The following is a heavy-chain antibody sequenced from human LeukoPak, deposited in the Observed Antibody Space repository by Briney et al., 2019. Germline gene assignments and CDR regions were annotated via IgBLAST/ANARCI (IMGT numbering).Heavy chain of an antibody. CDR2: ISANNGAT. D-gene: IGHD6-19*01. CDR3: AKRGEKYSNGWFIDY. V-gene: IGHV1-18*01. Sequence: ASVKVSCKTSGFTFTSYGFIWVRQAPGQGLEWTGWISANNGATNYAQKLQGRVIMTTDTSTRTAYMELRSLRSDDTAVYYCAKRGEKYSNGWFIDYWGQGTLVTVSS. J-gene: IGHJ4*02. CDR1: GFTFTSYG.